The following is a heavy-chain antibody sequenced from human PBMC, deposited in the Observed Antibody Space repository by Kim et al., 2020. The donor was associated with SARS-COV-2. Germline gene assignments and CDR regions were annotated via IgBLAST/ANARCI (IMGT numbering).Heavy chain of an antibody. CDR3: AKDEGCGSGSYLRYYYYGMDV. CDR2: ISGSGGST. CDR1: GFTFSSYA. D-gene: IGHD3-10*01. Sequence: GGSLRLSCAASGFTFSSYAMSWVRQAPGKGLEWVSAISGSGGSTYYADSVKGRFTISRDNSKNTLYLQMNSLRAEDTAVYYCAKDEGCGSGSYLRYYYYGMDVWGQGTTVTVSS. V-gene: IGHV3-23*01. J-gene: IGHJ6*02.